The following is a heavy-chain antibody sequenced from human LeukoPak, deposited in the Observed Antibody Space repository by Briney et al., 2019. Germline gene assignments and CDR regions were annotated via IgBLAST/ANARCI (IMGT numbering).Heavy chain of an antibody. Sequence: GGSLRLPCAASGFTVSSSFMNWVRQAPGKGLEWVSVIYSGGNTYYADSVKDRFTISRDNSKSTLYLQMNNLRAEDTAVYYCAKEILGDTAMDFDYWGQGTLVTVSS. CDR2: IYSGGNT. CDR3: AKEILGDTAMDFDY. CDR1: GFTVSSSF. D-gene: IGHD5-18*01. J-gene: IGHJ4*02. V-gene: IGHV3-66*01.